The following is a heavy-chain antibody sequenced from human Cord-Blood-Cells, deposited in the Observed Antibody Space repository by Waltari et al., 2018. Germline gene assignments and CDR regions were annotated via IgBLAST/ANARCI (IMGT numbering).Heavy chain of an antibody. CDR3: TTASGGKEGFLEGY. CDR1: GFTFSNAW. D-gene: IGHD2-15*01. V-gene: IGHV3-15*01. CDR2: IKSKTDGGTT. Sequence: EVQLVESGGGLVKPGGSLRLSCAASGFTFSNAWMSWVRQAPGKGLEWVGRIKSKTDGGTTDDAAPVKGRFTISRDDSKNTLYLQMNSLKTEDTAVYYCTTASGGKEGFLEGYWGQGTLVTVSS. J-gene: IGHJ4*02.